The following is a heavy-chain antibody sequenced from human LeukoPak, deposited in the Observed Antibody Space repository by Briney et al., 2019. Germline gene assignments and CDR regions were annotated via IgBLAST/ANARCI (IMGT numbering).Heavy chain of an antibody. CDR3: ATAVSVAGDS. D-gene: IGHD6-19*01. CDR1: GFIFSTNW. J-gene: IGHJ5*01. Sequence: GGSLRLSCTASGFIFSTNWMSWFRQAPGKGLEWVAHIKPDGSETYYVDSVKGRFTISRDNAKNSLYLQMYSLRADDTAVYYCATAVSVAGDSWGQGTLVTVSS. CDR2: IKPDGSET. V-gene: IGHV3-7*01.